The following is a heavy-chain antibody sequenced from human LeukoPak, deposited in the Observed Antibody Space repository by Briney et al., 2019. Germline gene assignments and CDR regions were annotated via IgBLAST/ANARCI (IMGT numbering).Heavy chain of an antibody. CDR1: GFTFSSYA. Sequence: GGSLRLSCAASGFTFSSYAMSWVRQAPGKGLEWVSAISGSFGSTYYADSVKGRFTISRDNSKNTLYLQMNSLRAEDTAVYYCAKDIEYSSSWYCAFDIWGQGTMVTVSS. J-gene: IGHJ3*02. V-gene: IGHV3-23*01. D-gene: IGHD6-13*01. CDR2: ISGSFGST. CDR3: AKDIEYSSSWYCAFDI.